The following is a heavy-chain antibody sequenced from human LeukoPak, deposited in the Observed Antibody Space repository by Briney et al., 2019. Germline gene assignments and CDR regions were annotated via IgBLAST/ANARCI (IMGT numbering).Heavy chain of an antibody. D-gene: IGHD1-1*01. CDR3: ARDTTGTSLSY. V-gene: IGHV1-2*02. CDR2: INPNSGGT. CDR1: GYTFTGYY. J-gene: IGHJ4*02. Sequence: ASVKVSCKASGYTFTGYYMHWVRQAPGQGLEWMGWINPNSGGTNYVQKFQGRVTMTRDTSISTAYMELSRLRSDDTAVYYCARDTTGTSLSYWGQGTLVTVSS.